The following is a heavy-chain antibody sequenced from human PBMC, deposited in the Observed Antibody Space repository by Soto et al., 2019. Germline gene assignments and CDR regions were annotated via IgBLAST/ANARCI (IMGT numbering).Heavy chain of an antibody. J-gene: IGHJ4*02. Sequence: ASVKVSCKASGYTFTSYGISWVRQAPGQGLEWMGWISAYNGNTNYAQKLQGRVTMTTDTSTSTAYMELRSLRSDDTAVYYCARDWGITIFGVVLHGGPAYWGQGTLVTVSS. V-gene: IGHV1-18*01. D-gene: IGHD3-3*01. CDR3: ARDWGITIFGVVLHGGPAY. CDR2: ISAYNGNT. CDR1: GYTFTSYG.